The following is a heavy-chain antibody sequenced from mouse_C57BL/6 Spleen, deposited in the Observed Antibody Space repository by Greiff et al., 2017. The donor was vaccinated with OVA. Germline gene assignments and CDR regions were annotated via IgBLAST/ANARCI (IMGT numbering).Heavy chain of an antibody. CDR1: GYTFTDYE. Sequence: VQLQQSGAELVRPGASVTLSCKASGYTFTDYEMHWVKQTPVHGLEWIGAIDPETGGTAYNQKFKGKAILTADKSSSTAYMELRSLTSEDSAVYYCTRYYDYDEGAWFAYWGQGTQVTVSA. J-gene: IGHJ3*01. D-gene: IGHD2-4*01. CDR3: TRYYDYDEGAWFAY. V-gene: IGHV1-15*01. CDR2: IDPETGGT.